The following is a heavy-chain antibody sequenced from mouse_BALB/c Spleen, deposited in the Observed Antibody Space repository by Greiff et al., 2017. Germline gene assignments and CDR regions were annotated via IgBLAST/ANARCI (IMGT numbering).Heavy chain of an antibody. V-gene: IGHV3-2*02. Sequence: EVKLMESGPGLVKPSQSLSLTCTVTGHSITSDYAWNWIRQFPGNKLEWMGYISYSGSTSYNPSLKSRISITRDTSKNQFFLQLNSVTTEDTATYYCARDGSSLEYFDYRGQGNTHTVSS. CDR1: GHSITSDYA. CDR3: ARDGSSLEYFDY. CDR2: ISYSGST. J-gene: IGHJ2*01. D-gene: IGHD1-1*01.